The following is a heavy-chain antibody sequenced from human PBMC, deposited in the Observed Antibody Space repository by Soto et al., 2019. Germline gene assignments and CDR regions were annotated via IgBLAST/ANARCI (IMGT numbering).Heavy chain of an antibody. J-gene: IGHJ4*02. V-gene: IGHV4-39*07. CDR1: GGSISSSSYY. D-gene: IGHD4-17*01. CDR2: IYYSGST. CDR3: ARQKVSRFYGEVDFFDY. Sequence: SETLSLTCTVSGGSISSSSYYWGWIRQPPGKGLEWIGGIYYSGSTNYNPSLKSRVTISIDTSNKHLSLHLSSVTAADTAVYYCARQKVSRFYGEVDFFDYWGLGTLVTVSS.